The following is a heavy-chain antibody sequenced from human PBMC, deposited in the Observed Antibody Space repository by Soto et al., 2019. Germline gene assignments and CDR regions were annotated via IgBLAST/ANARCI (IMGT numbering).Heavy chain of an antibody. CDR2: VRGKRGNDGT. CDR3: TRRSEWTAVDPLDY. Sequence: EVQLVESGGGLVQPGGSLKLSCAASGFAFSDSAMHWVRQASGKGREWIGRVRGKRGNDGTAYAASVKGRFTIFRDDSKTTTYLQMHSLKIEDTAVYYCTRRSEWTAVDPLDYWGKGTLVNVS. V-gene: IGHV3-73*02. CDR1: GFAFSDSA. D-gene: IGHD5-18*01. J-gene: IGHJ4*02.